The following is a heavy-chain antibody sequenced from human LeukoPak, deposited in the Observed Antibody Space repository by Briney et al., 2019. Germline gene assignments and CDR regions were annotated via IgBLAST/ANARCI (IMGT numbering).Heavy chain of an antibody. J-gene: IGHJ4*02. V-gene: IGHV4-59*12. CDR2: IYYSGST. Sequence: SETLSLTCTVSGGSISSYYWSWIRQPPGKGLEWIGYIYYSGSTNYNPSLKSRVTISVDTSKNQLSLKMSSVTAADTAVYYCTITTGTTLGLMDYWGQGTQVTVSS. D-gene: IGHD1-1*01. CDR3: TITTGTTLGLMDY. CDR1: GGSISSYY.